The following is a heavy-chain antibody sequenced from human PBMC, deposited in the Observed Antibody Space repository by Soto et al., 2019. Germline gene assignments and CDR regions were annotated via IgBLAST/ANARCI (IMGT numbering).Heavy chain of an antibody. CDR2: INAGNGNT. J-gene: IGHJ5*02. V-gene: IGHV1-3*01. Sequence: QVQLVQSVAEVKKPGASVKVSCKASGYTFTSYAMHWVRQAPGQRLEWMGWINAGNGNTKYSQKFQGRVTITRDTSASTAYMELSSLRSEDTAVYYCARDRPLSYYYASGGFDPWGQGTLVTVSS. CDR1: GYTFTSYA. CDR3: ARDRPLSYYYASGGFDP. D-gene: IGHD3-10*01.